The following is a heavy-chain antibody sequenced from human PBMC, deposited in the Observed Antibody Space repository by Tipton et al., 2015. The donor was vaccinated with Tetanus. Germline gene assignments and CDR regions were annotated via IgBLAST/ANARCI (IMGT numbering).Heavy chain of an antibody. CDR2: IDPSDSYT. CDR3: ARHYGSGSYYARDPYFDY. V-gene: IGHV5-10-1*01. D-gene: IGHD3-10*01. J-gene: IGHJ4*02. CDR1: GYSFTSYW. Sequence: QLVQSGAEVKKPGESLRISCKGSGYSFTSYWISWVRQMPGKGLEWMGRIDPSDSYTNYSPSFQGHVPISADKSISPAYLQWSSLKASDTAMYYCARHYGSGSYYARDPYFDYWGQGTLVTVSS.